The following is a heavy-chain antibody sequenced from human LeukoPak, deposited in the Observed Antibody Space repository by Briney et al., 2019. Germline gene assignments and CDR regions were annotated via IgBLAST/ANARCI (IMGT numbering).Heavy chain of an antibody. V-gene: IGHV1-18*01. Sequence: GASVKVSCKASGYTLTSYGISWVRQAPGQGLEWMRWISAYNGNTNYAQKLQGRVTMTTDTSTSTAYMELRSLRSDDTAVYYCARDFRPSIAVAGSDYWGQGTLVTVSS. CDR3: ARDFRPSIAVAGSDY. CDR2: ISAYNGNT. CDR1: GYTLTSYG. J-gene: IGHJ4*02. D-gene: IGHD6-19*01.